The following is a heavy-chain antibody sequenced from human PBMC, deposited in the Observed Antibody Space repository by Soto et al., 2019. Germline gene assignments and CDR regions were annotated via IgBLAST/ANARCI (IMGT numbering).Heavy chain of an antibody. CDR1: GFTFSDYY. V-gene: IGHV3-11*06. CDR3: ARDSGAAAGMADY. Sequence: GGSLRLSCAASGFTFSDYYMSWIRQAPGKGLEWVSYISSSSSYTNYADSVKGRFTISRDNAKNSLYLQMNSLRAEDTAVYYCARDSGAAAGMADYWGQGTLVTVSS. D-gene: IGHD6-13*01. CDR2: ISSSSSYT. J-gene: IGHJ4*02.